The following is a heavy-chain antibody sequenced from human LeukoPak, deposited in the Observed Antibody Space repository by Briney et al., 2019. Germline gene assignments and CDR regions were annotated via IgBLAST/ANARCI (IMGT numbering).Heavy chain of an antibody. D-gene: IGHD3-10*01. CDR3: AKSVDPGSYGLFDY. CDR2: ISWNSGNI. J-gene: IGHJ4*02. CDR1: GFTFDDYA. V-gene: IGHV3-9*03. Sequence: PGGSLRLSCAASGFTFDDYAMHWVRQAPGKGLEWVSGISWNSGNIGYADSVKGRFTISRDNAKNSLYLQMNSLRAEDMALYYCAKSVDPGSYGLFDYWGQGTLVIVSS.